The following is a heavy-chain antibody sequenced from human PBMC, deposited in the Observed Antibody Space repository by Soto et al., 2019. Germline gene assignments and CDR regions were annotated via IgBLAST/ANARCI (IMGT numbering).Heavy chain of an antibody. J-gene: IGHJ6*02. CDR2: IKQDGGDK. Sequence: EVQLVESGGGLVQPGGSLRLSCAASGFTFSTYWMSWVRQAPGEGLEWVANIKQDGGDKYYVGSVKGRFTISRDNAKNSLYLEMNSLRAEDTAVYYCAREREITIFGEVTPSYYYGMDVWGQGTTVTVSS. CDR1: GFTFSTYW. D-gene: IGHD3-3*01. V-gene: IGHV3-7*03. CDR3: AREREITIFGEVTPSYYYGMDV.